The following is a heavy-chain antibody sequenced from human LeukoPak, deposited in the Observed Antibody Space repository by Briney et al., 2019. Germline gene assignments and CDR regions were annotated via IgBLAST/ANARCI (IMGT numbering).Heavy chain of an antibody. V-gene: IGHV3-48*04. J-gene: IGHJ4*02. D-gene: IGHD1-1*01. CDR3: ARDHNYAFDN. Sequence: GGSLRLSCTASGFPFSDYSMNWVRQAPGKGLEWISYIGISSGNTKYADSVKGRFTISADNARDSLYLQMNSLRVEDTAVYYCARDHNYAFDNWGQGTLVSVSS. CDR2: IGISSGNT. CDR1: GFPFSDYS.